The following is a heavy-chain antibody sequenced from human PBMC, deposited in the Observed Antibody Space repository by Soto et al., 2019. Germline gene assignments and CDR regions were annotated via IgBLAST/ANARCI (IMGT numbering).Heavy chain of an antibody. CDR2: INQDGNED. D-gene: IGHD1-1*01. J-gene: IGHJ4*02. CDR1: GFTFSSYW. V-gene: IGHV3-7*01. CDR3: ARTGDGHHDFLDY. Sequence: PGGSLRLSCAASGFTFSSYWMNWVRQAPGKGLKWVANINQDGNEDNLLDSVKGRFTITRDNAKNSLFLEMNSLRVDDTAVYYCARTGDGHHDFLDYWGQGALVTVSS.